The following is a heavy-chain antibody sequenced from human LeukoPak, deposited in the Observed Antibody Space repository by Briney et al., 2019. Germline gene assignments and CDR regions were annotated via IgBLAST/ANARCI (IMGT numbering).Heavy chain of an antibody. CDR1: GGSISSSSYY. V-gene: IGHV4-61*05. D-gene: IGHD1-26*01. CDR3: ARVYRDYYYYYMDV. J-gene: IGHJ6*03. CDR2: IYYSGST. Sequence: PSETLSLTCTVSGGSISSSSYYWGWIRQPPGKGLEWIGYIYYSGSTNYNPSLKSRVTISVDTSKNQFSLKLSSVTAADTAVYYCARVYRDYYYYYMDVWGKGTTVTVSS.